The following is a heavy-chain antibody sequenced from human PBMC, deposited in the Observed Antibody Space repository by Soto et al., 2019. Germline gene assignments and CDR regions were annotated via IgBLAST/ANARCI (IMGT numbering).Heavy chain of an antibody. CDR3: ARSYYYDSTGYYRTFDY. CDR1: GIMFDHYP. CDR2: VGPSGAST. Sequence: PGGSLTLSCASSGIMFDHYPLSWVRLAPGKGLEWVSVVGPSGASTFYADSVGGRFTISRDNSENALYLQMNSLRAADTALYFCARSYYYDSTGYYRTFDYWGPGTLVTVSS. J-gene: IGHJ4*02. V-gene: IGHV3-23*01. D-gene: IGHD3-22*01.